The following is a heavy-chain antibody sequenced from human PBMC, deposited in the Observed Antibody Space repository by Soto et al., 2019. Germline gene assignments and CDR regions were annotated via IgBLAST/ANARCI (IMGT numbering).Heavy chain of an antibody. V-gene: IGHV3-7*01. Sequence: EVQLVESGGGLVQPGGSLRLSCAASGFTFSSYWMSWVRQAPGKGLEWVANIKQDGSEKYYVDSVKGRFTISRDNAKNSLYLQMNSLRAEDTAVYYCARGQDYDILTGYYVGGAALDVWGKGTTVTVSS. CDR2: IKQDGSEK. J-gene: IGHJ6*04. CDR1: GFTFSSYW. CDR3: ARGQDYDILTGYYVGGAALDV. D-gene: IGHD3-9*01.